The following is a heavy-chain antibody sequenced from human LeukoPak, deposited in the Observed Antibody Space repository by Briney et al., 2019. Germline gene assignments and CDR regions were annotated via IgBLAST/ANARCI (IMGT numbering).Heavy chain of an antibody. CDR2: VPHDGSNK. J-gene: IGHJ4*02. CDR3: AKDRTVPYYFDY. Sequence: GGSLRLSCEASGFIFSSFGMHWVRRAPGKGLEWVAFVPHDGSNKYYADSVKGRFTVSRDNSKNTLDLQMNSLRGDDTAVYYCAKDRTVPYYFDYWGQGTLVTVSS. CDR1: GFIFSSFG. V-gene: IGHV3-30*02. D-gene: IGHD4-11*01.